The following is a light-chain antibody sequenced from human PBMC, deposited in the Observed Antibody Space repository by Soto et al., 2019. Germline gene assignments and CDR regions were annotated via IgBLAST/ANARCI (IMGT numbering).Light chain of an antibody. CDR1: QSVSSSY. CDR3: QQYGSSPP. CDR2: GAS. Sequence: EIVLTQSPGTLSLSPGERATLSCRASQSVSSSYLAWYQQKPGQAPRLLIYGASSRATGIPDRFSGSGSGTDFTLTISRREPEDFAVYYCQQYGSSPPFGPGTKVDIK. V-gene: IGKV3-20*01. J-gene: IGKJ3*01.